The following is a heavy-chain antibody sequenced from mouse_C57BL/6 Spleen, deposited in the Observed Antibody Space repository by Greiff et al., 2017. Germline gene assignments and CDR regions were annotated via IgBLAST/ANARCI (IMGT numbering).Heavy chain of an antibody. CDR2: IYPRIGNT. CDR1: GYTFTSYG. V-gene: IGHV1-81*01. Sequence: QVQLQQSGAELARPGASVKLSCKASGYTFTSYGISWVKQRTGQGLEWIGEIYPRIGNTYYNEKFKGKAKLTAAKSSSTAYMELRSLTSEDSAVYFCARYRDYDGGGYAMDYWGQGTSVTVSS. CDR3: ARYRDYDGGGYAMDY. J-gene: IGHJ4*01. D-gene: IGHD2-4*01.